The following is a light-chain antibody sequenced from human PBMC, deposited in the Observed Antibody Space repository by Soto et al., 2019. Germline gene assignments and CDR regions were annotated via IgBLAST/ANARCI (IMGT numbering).Light chain of an antibody. CDR2: EVS. CDR3: SSFTHTISPYA. Sequence: QSVLTQPASVSGSPGQSITISCTGTSSDVGGYNYVSWFQHHPGKAPKLIIYEVSYRPSGVSNRFSGSKSGDTASLTISGLQAEDEAYYYCSSFTHTISPYAFGTGTKFAVL. CDR1: SSDVGGYNY. J-gene: IGLJ1*01. V-gene: IGLV2-14*01.